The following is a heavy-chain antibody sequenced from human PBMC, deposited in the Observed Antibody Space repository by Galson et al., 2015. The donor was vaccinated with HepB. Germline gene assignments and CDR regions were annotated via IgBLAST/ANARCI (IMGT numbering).Heavy chain of an antibody. V-gene: IGHV3-23*01. D-gene: IGHD2-8*01. CDR3: ASKWRHYYYYGMNV. CDR2: ISGSGGST. J-gene: IGHJ6*02. CDR1: GFTFSSYA. Sequence: SLRLSCAASGFTFSSYAMSWVRQAPGKGLEWVSGISGSGGSTYYADSAKGRFTISRDNSKNTLFLQMNSLRAEDTAVYYCASKWRHYYYYGMNVWGQGTTVTVSS.